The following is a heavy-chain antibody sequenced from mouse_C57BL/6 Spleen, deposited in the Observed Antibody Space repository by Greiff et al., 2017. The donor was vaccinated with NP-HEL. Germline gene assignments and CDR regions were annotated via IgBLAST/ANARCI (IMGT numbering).Heavy chain of an antibody. V-gene: IGHV1-22*01. Sequence: EVQLQQSGPELVKPGASVKMSCKASGYTFTDYNMHWVKQSHGKSLEWIGYINPNNGGTSYNQKFKGKATLTVNKSSSTAYMELRSLTSEDSAVYYCAREGSYYYGSRAWFAYWGQGTLVTVSA. J-gene: IGHJ3*01. CDR3: AREGSYYYGSRAWFAY. D-gene: IGHD1-1*01. CDR1: GYTFTDYN. CDR2: INPNNGGT.